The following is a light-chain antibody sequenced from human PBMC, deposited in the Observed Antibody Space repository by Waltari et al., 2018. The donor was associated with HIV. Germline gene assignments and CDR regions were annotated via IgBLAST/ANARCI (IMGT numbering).Light chain of an antibody. CDR3: QQYYKWPLT. V-gene: IGKV3D-15*01. CDR2: GAS. CDR1: QSVSSK. Sequence: EIVMLQSSATLSVSLGERATLSRRASQSVSSKLAWYQQKPGQAPRLLIYGASTRSTGIPGRFSGSESGTEFILTISSLQSEDCAVYCCQQYYKWPLTFGQGTRLEIK. J-gene: IGKJ5*01.